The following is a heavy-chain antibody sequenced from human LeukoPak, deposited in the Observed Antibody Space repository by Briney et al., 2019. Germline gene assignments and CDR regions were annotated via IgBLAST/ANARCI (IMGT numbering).Heavy chain of an antibody. J-gene: IGHJ4*02. CDR1: GGTFSSYA. CDR2: IIPIFGTA. Sequence: GASVKVSCKASGGTFSSYAISWVRQAPGQGLEWMGGIIPIFGTANYAQKFQGRVTMTRDTSTSTVYMELSSLRSEDTAVYYCARERYMGPELLWFGELDYWGQGTLVTVSS. CDR3: ARERYMGPELLWFGELDY. V-gene: IGHV1-69*05. D-gene: IGHD3-10*01.